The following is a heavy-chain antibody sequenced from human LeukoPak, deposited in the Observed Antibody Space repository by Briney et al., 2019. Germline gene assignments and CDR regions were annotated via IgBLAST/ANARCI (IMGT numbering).Heavy chain of an antibody. CDR2: INSNTGGT. V-gene: IGHV1-2*02. Sequence: GASVKVSCKASGYTFTDHYMHWVRQAPGQGLEWMGWINSNTGGTNYAQKFQGRVTMTRDTSISTAYMDLSRLRSDDTAVYYCARGGGSRAVTYGLWYFDLWGRGTLVTVSS. CDR1: GYTFTDHY. CDR3: ARGGGSRAVTYGLWYFDL. D-gene: IGHD3-10*01. J-gene: IGHJ2*01.